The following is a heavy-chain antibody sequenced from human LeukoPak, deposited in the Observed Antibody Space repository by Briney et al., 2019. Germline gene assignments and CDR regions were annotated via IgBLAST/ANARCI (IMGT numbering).Heavy chain of an antibody. D-gene: IGHD2-2*01. CDR3: VGPAGGYCSSTSCLIPPVGY. V-gene: IGHV4-30-2*01. J-gene: IGHJ4*02. CDR1: GGSISSGGYY. CDR2: IYHSGST. Sequence: SQTLSCTCTVSGGSISSGGYYWSWIRQPPGKGLEWIGCIYHSGSTYYNPSLKSRVTISVDRSKNQFPLKLSSVTAADTAVYYCVGPAGGYCSSTSCLIPPVGYWGQGTLVTVSS.